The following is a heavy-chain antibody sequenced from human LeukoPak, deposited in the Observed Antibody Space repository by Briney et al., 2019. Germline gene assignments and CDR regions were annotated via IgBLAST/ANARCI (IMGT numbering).Heavy chain of an antibody. Sequence: GASVKVSCKASGYTFTSYGISWVRQAPGQGLEWMGWISAYNGNTNYAQKLQGRVTMTTDTSTSTAYMELRSLRSDDTAVYYCARPVYSSSWYPYYYYGMDVWGQGTTVTVSS. J-gene: IGHJ6*02. CDR3: ARPVYSSSWYPYYYYGMDV. D-gene: IGHD6-13*01. V-gene: IGHV1-18*01. CDR1: GYTFTSYG. CDR2: ISAYNGNT.